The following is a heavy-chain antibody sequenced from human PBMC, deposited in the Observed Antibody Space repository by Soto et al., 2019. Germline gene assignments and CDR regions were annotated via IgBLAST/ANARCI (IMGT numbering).Heavy chain of an antibody. CDR2: IYYSGST. CDR3: ARDSNGYGIDY. CDR1: GGSISRGVYY. J-gene: IGHJ4*02. D-gene: IGHD5-12*01. Sequence: PSGTLSLTCTVSGGSISRGVYYGSWVRQHPGKGLEWIGYIYYSGSTYYNPSLKSRVTISVDTSKNQFSLKLSSVTAADTAVYYCARDSNGYGIDYWGQGTLVTVSS. V-gene: IGHV4-31*02.